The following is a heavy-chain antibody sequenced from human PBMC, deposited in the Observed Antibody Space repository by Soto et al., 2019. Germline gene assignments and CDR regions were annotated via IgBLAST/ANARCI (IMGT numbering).Heavy chain of an antibody. CDR1: GFTFRSFT. CDR3: TRDASRDSSARGWFDP. V-gene: IGHV3-21*01. Sequence: GWSLRLSCAASGFTFRSFTMNWVRQAPGKGLEWVSTISSNSAYIYYTDALRGRFTISRDNAKNSLHLQKNSLRAEDTAVYYCTRDASRDSSARGWFDPWGPGTLVTVSS. CDR2: ISSNSAYI. J-gene: IGHJ5*02. D-gene: IGHD6-13*01.